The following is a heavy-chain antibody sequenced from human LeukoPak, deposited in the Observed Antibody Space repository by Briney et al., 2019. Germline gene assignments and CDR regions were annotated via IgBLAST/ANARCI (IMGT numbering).Heavy chain of an antibody. V-gene: IGHV4-39*07. J-gene: IGHJ6*03. CDR2: IYYSGST. CDR1: GGSISSSSYY. D-gene: IGHD6-13*01. Sequence: SETLSLTCTVSGGSISSSSYYWGWIRQPSGKGLEWIGSIYYSGSTYYNPSLKSRVTISVDTSKNQFSLKLSSVTAADTAVYYCAKSGQQPVWGRGLGLYYYYYMDVWAKGTTVTVSS. CDR3: AKSGQQPVWGRGLGLYYYYYMDV.